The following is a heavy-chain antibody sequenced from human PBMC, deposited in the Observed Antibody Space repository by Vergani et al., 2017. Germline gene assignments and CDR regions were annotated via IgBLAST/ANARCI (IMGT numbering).Heavy chain of an antibody. V-gene: IGHV4-34*01. CDR1: GGSFSGYY. D-gene: IGHD3-3*01. CDR2: INHSGST. CDR3: ARVQELYDFWSGYRVRYYYYMDV. J-gene: IGHJ6*03. Sequence: QVQLQQWGAGLLKPSETLSLTCAVYGGSFSGYYWSWIRQPPGKRLEWIGEINHSGSTNYNPSLKSRVTISVDTSKNQFSLKLSSVTAAYTAVYYCARVQELYDFWSGYRVRYYYYMDVWGKGTTVTVSS.